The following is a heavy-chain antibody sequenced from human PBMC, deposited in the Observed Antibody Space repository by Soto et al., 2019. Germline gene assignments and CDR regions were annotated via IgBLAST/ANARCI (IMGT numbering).Heavy chain of an antibody. J-gene: IGHJ6*02. Sequence: SETLSLTCTFSCCSISSGDYYLRWIRQPPLEGLELIGYIYSIGSTYYNPSLKSRVTISVYTSKNQFALKLSSVTAADTAVYYWARGHSKYGPFSYYYGMDVWGQGTTVTVSS. D-gene: IGHD4-4*01. V-gene: IGHV4-30-4*01. CDR3: ARGHSKYGPFSYYYGMDV. CDR1: CCSISSGDYY. CDR2: IYSIGST.